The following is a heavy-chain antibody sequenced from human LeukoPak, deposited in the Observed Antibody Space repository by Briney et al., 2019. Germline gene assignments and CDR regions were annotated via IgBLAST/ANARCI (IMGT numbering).Heavy chain of an antibody. J-gene: IGHJ4*02. CDR2: IKQDGSEK. V-gene: IGHV3-7*01. Sequence: PGGSLRLSCAASGFTFSSYWMSWVRQAPGKGLEWVANIKQDGSEKYYVDSVKGRFTISRDNAKNSLYLQMNSLRAEDTAVYYCARDGLQQWLSTPFDYWGQGTLVTVSS. CDR3: ARDGLQQWLSTPFDY. D-gene: IGHD6-19*01. CDR1: GFTFSSYW.